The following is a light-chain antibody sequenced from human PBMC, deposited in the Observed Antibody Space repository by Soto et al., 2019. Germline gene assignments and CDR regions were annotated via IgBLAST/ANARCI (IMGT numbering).Light chain of an antibody. CDR1: SSDVGGYKY. Sequence: QSALTQPASVSGSPGQSITISCTGTSSDVGGYKYVSWYQQHPGKAPKLMIYDVSNRPSGVSNRFSGSKSGNTASLTLSGLQAEDEADYYCSSYTSSSTYVVFGGGTKLTVL. V-gene: IGLV2-14*01. CDR2: DVS. J-gene: IGLJ2*01. CDR3: SSYTSSSTYVV.